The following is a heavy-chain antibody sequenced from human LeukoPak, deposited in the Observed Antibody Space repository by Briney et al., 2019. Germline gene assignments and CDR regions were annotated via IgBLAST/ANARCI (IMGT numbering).Heavy chain of an antibody. Sequence: ASVKVSCKASGYTFTNYGITWVRQAPGQGLEWMGWISAFNGNTNYAQKLQGRVTMTTDTSTSTAYMELRGLRSDDTAVYYCARAMVRGVIPQYWFDPWGQGTLVTLSS. CDR2: ISAFNGNT. CDR3: ARAMVRGVIPQYWFDP. CDR1: GYTFTNYG. V-gene: IGHV1-18*01. D-gene: IGHD3-10*01. J-gene: IGHJ5*02.